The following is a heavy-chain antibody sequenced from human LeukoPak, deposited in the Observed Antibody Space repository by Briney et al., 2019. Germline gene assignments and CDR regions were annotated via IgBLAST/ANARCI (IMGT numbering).Heavy chain of an antibody. V-gene: IGHV1-3*01. J-gene: IGHJ6*02. D-gene: IGHD5-18*01. CDR1: GYTFTSYA. CDR3: ARADQWIQLWGGSYGMDV. CDR2: INAGNGNT. Sequence: ASVKVSCKASGYTFTSYAVHWVRQAPGQRLEWMGWINAGNGNTKYSQKFQGRVTITRDTSASTAYMELSSLRSEDTAVYYCARADQWIQLWGGSYGMDVWGQGTTVTVSS.